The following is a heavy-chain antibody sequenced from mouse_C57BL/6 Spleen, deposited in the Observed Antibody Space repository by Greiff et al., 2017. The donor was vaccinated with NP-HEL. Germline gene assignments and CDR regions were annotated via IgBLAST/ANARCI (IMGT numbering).Heavy chain of an antibody. CDR1: GYAFSSYW. CDR2: IYPGDGDT. CDR3: ARSYYGNPAWFAY. Sequence: VQLQQSGAELVKPGASVKISCKASGYAFSSYWMNWVKQRPGKGLEWIGQIYPGDGDTNYSGKFKGKATLTADKSSSTAYMQLSSLTSEDSAVYFCARSYYGNPAWFAYWGQGTLVTVSA. V-gene: IGHV1-80*01. D-gene: IGHD2-1*01. J-gene: IGHJ3*01.